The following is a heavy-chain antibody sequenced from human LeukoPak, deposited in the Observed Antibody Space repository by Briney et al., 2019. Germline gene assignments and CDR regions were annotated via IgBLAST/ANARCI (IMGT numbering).Heavy chain of an antibody. CDR2: IYSGGST. CDR3: ARDLNNGSYHWFDP. Sequence: GGSLRLSCAASGFTVSSNYMSRVRQAPGKGLEWVSVIYSGGSTYYADSVKGRFTISRDNSKNTLYLQMNSLRAEDTAIYYCARDLNNGSYHWFDPWGQGTLVTVSS. CDR1: GFTVSSNY. J-gene: IGHJ5*02. D-gene: IGHD1-26*01. V-gene: IGHV3-53*01.